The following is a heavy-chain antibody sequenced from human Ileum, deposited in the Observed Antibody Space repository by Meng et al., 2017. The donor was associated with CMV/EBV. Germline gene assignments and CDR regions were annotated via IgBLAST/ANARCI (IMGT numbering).Heavy chain of an antibody. V-gene: IGHV3-53*05. CDR2: IYSGGRT. J-gene: IGHJ4*02. D-gene: IGHD3-16*01. CDR3: ARDGANGGDY. CDR1: GFTVSRSY. Sequence: LSLSCAASGFTVSRSYLSWVRQAPGKGLEWVSVIYSGGRTYYADSVKGRFTISRDNSKNTLYLQMNSLRAEDTAVYYCARDGANGGDYWGQGTLVTVSS.